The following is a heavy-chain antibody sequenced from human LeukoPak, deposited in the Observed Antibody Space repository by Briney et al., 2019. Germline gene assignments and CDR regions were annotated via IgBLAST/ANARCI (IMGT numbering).Heavy chain of an antibody. CDR3: ARGGGGQYYFDY. Sequence: PSETLSLTRTVSGGSISSYYWSWIRQPPGKGLEWIGYIYYSGSTNYNPSLKSRVTISVDTSKNQFSLKLSSVTAADTAVYYCARGGGGQYYFDYWGQGTLVTVSS. CDR1: GGSISSYY. J-gene: IGHJ4*02. CDR2: IYYSGST. D-gene: IGHD3-16*01. V-gene: IGHV4-59*01.